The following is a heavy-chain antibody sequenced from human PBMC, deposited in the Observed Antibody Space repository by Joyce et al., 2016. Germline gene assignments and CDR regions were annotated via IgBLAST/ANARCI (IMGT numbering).Heavy chain of an antibody. V-gene: IGHV4-38-2*01. Sequence: QVQLQESVPGLVKPSETLSLTCGVSGLSFDLHSFWGWIRQPPGKGLEWIGNVYLHGITHYSPSLKSRVTISMDTSKNQFSLNRNSLTAADTAVYFCARRPYNVHTPLGSDWYFDLWGRGTLVTVSS. CDR1: GLSFDLHSF. D-gene: IGHD5-18*01. CDR3: ARRPYNVHTPLGSDWYFDL. CDR2: VYLHGIT. J-gene: IGHJ2*01.